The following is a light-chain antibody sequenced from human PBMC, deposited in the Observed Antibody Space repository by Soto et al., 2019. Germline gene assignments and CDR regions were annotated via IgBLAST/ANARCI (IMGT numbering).Light chain of an antibody. Sequence: DIVMTQSPDSLAVSLGERATINCKSSQSVLYSSNNKNYLAWYQQKPGQPPKLLIYWASTRESGVPDRLSGSGSGTDFTLTISSLQAEDVAVYYCQQRTFGQGTKVEIK. CDR1: QSVLYSSNNKNY. CDR3: QQRT. J-gene: IGKJ1*01. CDR2: WAS. V-gene: IGKV4-1*01.